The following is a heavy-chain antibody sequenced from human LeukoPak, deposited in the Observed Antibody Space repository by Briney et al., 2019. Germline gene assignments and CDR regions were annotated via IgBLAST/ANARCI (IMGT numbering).Heavy chain of an antibody. V-gene: IGHV4-38-2*02. CDR2: IYHSGST. CDR3: ARDDTAMDNYYFDY. Sequence: SETLSLTCTVSGYSISSGYYWGWIRQPPGKGLEWIGSIYHSGSTYYNPSLKSRVTISVDTSKNQFSLKLSSVTAADTAVYYCARDDTAMDNYYFDYWGQGTLVTVSS. D-gene: IGHD5-18*01. J-gene: IGHJ4*02. CDR1: GYSISSGYY.